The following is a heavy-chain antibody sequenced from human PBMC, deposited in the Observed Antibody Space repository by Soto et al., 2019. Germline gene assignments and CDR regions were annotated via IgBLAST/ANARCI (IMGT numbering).Heavy chain of an antibody. D-gene: IGHD6-19*01. CDR1: GFTFSSYW. CDR3: ARDWNSSGWGYFDY. CDR2: IKQDGSEK. V-gene: IGHV3-7*05. J-gene: IGHJ4*02. Sequence: GGSLRLSCAASGFTFSSYWMSWVRQAPGKGLEWVANIKQDGSEKYYVDSVKGRFTISRDNAKNSLYLQMNSLRAEDTAVYYCARDWNSSGWGYFDYWGQGTLVTVSS.